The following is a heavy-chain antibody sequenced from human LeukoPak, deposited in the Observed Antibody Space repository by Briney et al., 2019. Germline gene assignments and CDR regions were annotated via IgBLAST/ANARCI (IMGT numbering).Heavy chain of an antibody. V-gene: IGHV5-51*01. J-gene: IGHJ4*02. CDR1: GYSFTTYW. CDR3: ARGGSYSFDY. Sequence: GESLKISCQASGYSFTTYWIGWVRQMPGKGLEWMGIIYPGDSDTRYSPSFQGQVTISADKSINSAYLQWSSLKASDTAMYYCARGGSYSFDYWGQGTLVTVSS. CDR2: IYPGDSDT. D-gene: IGHD1-26*01.